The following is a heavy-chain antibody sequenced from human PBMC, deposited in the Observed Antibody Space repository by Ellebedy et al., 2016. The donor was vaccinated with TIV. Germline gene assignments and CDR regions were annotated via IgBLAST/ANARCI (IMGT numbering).Heavy chain of an antibody. Sequence: MPSETLSLTCSVSGSSISSGYYWGWIRQPPEKGLEWIGEINHSGSTSYNPSLKSRVSISVDTPKKQFSLKLSSVTAADTAVYYCARAFQYSSGWAFDYWGQGTLVTVSS. V-gene: IGHV4-38-2*02. CDR1: GSSISSGYY. CDR2: INHSGST. CDR3: ARAFQYSSGWAFDY. D-gene: IGHD6-19*01. J-gene: IGHJ4*02.